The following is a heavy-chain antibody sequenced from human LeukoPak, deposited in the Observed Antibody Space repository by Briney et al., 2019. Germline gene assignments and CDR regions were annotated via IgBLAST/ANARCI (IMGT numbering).Heavy chain of an antibody. CDR1: GGSISSYY. CDR3: ARDSNYYDSSGYFDYWYFDL. V-gene: IGHV4-4*07. J-gene: IGHJ2*01. Sequence: PSETLSLTCTVSGGSISSYYWSWIRQPAGKGLEWIGRIYTSGSTNYNPSLKSRVTMSVDTSKNQFPLKLSSVTAADTAVYYCARDSNYYDSSGYFDYWYFDLWGRGTLVTVSS. D-gene: IGHD3-22*01. CDR2: IYTSGST.